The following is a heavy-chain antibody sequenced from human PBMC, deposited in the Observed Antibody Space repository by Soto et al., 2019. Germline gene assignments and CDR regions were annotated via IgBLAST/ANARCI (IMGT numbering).Heavy chain of an antibody. Sequence: EVQLVESGGGLVQPGGSLRLSCTASGFIVSDTYVNWVRQAPGKGLEWVSVISHRGDTHYADSVRGRFSLSRDISDNTLHLQMNNLRVEDTAVYYCAREPRYCRGGSCSITGDAYDIWGQGTMATVPS. V-gene: IGHV3-66*01. CDR3: AREPRYCRGGSCSITGDAYDI. J-gene: IGHJ3*02. CDR1: GFIVSDTY. D-gene: IGHD2-15*01. CDR2: ISHRGDT.